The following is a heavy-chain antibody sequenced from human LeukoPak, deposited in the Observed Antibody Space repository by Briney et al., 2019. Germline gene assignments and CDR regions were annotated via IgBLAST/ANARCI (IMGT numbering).Heavy chain of an antibody. CDR2: ISNDGSNK. V-gene: IGHV3-30*04. Sequence: PGRSLRLSCVASGFTFNIYPMHWVRQAPGTGLEWVALISNDGSNKYYADSVKGRFTISRDTSKNTLYLQMNSLRAEDTAVYYCAGDPLGSGWYGNLDYWGQGTLVTVSS. D-gene: IGHD6-19*01. CDR1: GFTFNIYP. CDR3: AGDPLGSGWYGNLDY. J-gene: IGHJ4*02.